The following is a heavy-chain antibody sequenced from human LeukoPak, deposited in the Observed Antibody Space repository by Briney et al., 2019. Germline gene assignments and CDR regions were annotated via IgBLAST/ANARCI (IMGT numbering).Heavy chain of an antibody. CDR2: ISGSGGTT. CDR1: GFTFSNYA. J-gene: IGHJ5*02. Sequence: AGGSLRLSCAASGFTFSNYALSWVRQAPGKGLEWVSTISGSGGTTYYADSVKGRSTISRDNSKNTVYLQMKSLRAEDTAVYYCATGDPGFAWGQGTLVTVSS. V-gene: IGHV3-23*01. D-gene: IGHD3-10*01. CDR3: ATGDPGFA.